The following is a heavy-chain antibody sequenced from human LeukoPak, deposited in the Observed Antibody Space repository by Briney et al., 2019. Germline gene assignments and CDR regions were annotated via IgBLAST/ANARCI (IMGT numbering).Heavy chain of an antibody. CDR3: AKTRSGYDYGSLDY. J-gene: IGHJ4*02. V-gene: IGHV3-30*02. CDR1: GFTFSSYG. D-gene: IGHD5-12*01. Sequence: PGGSLRLSCAASGFTFSSYGMHWVRQAPGKGLEWVAFIRYDGSNKYYADSVKGRFTISRDNSKNTLYLQMNSLRAEGTAVYYCAKTRSGYDYGSLDYWGQGTLVTVSS. CDR2: IRYDGSNK.